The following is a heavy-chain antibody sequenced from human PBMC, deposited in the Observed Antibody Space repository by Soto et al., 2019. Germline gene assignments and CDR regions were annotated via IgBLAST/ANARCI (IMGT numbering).Heavy chain of an antibody. CDR1: GYSFAAYY. V-gene: IGHV1-2*02. CDR3: AKIYTWNEWQGGSDY. J-gene: IGHJ4*02. D-gene: IGHD3-3*01. CDR2: INPNTGVT. Sequence: QVHLEQSGAEVKKAGASVKISCKASGYSFAAYYINWVRQVSGQGLEWMGWINPNTGVTDYAQKFQGRVTLTRDTSIKTDYLELTSLRSDDTAVYYCAKIYTWNEWQGGSDYWGQGTLLTVSS.